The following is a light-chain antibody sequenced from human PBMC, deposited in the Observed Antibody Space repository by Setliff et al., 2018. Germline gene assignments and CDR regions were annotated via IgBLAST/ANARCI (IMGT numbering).Light chain of an antibody. Sequence: QSALAQPRSVSGSPGQSVTISCTGTSSDVGGYNFVSWYQQHPGKAPQLIIFEVSRRPSGVPDRFSGSKSDNTASLTVPGLQADDEADYYCSSYAGNYHYVFGTGTKVTVL. CDR2: EVS. CDR1: SSDVGGYNF. V-gene: IGLV2-11*01. CDR3: SSYAGNYHYV. J-gene: IGLJ1*01.